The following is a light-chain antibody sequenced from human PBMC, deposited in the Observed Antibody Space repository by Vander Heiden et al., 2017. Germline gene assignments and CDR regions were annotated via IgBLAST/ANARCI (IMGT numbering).Light chain of an antibody. Sequence: QSALTQPASVSGSPGPSITISCTGTSSDVGGYNYVSWYQQHPGKAPKLMMDDVSNRPSGVSNRFSGSKSGNTASPKICGLQAEDEADDYCSSSKSSSTPLVFGTGTKLTVL. CDR3: SSSKSSSTPLV. V-gene: IGLV2-14*01. CDR2: DVS. J-gene: IGLJ1*01. CDR1: SSDVGGYNY.